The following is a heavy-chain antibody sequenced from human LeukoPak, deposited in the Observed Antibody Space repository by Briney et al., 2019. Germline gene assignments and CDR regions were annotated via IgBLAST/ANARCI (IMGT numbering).Heavy chain of an antibody. CDR2: IKQDGSEK. Sequence: PGGSLRLSCAASGFTFNYFWMSWVRQTPGKGLEWVANIKQDGSEKYYVDSVKGRFTISRDNAQNSLFLQMNSLSPEDTAVYYCARPRQYSLGFYDSWGQGTLVTVSS. D-gene: IGHD5-18*01. J-gene: IGHJ4*02. CDR1: GFTFNYFW. V-gene: IGHV3-7*01. CDR3: ARPRQYSLGFYDS.